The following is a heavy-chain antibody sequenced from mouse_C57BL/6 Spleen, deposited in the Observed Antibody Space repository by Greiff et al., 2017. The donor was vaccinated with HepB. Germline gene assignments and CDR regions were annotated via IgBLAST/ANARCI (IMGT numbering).Heavy chain of an antibody. Sequence: EVHLVESGGGLVKPGGSLKLSCAASGFTFSSYTMSWVRQTPEKRLEWVATISGGGGNTYYPDSVKGRFTISRDNAKNTLYLQMSSLRSEDTALYYCARHATRGAMDYWGQGTSVTVSS. CDR2: ISGGGGNT. J-gene: IGHJ4*01. CDR3: ARHATRGAMDY. V-gene: IGHV5-9*01. D-gene: IGHD6-1*01. CDR1: GFTFSSYT.